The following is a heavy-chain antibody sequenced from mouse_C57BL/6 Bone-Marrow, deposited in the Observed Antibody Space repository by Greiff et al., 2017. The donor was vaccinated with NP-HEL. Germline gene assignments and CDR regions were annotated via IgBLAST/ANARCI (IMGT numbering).Heavy chain of an antibody. V-gene: IGHV14-2*01. CDR2: IDPEDGET. CDR1: GFNIKDYY. Sequence: VQLKESGAELVKPGASVKLSCTASGFNIKDYYMHWVKQRTEQGLEWIGRIDPEDGETKYAPKFQGKATITADTSSNTAYLQLSSLTSEDTAVXYCAIGVQLRLPNYFDYWGKGTTLTVSS. J-gene: IGHJ2*01. CDR3: AIGVQLRLPNYFDY. D-gene: IGHD3-2*02.